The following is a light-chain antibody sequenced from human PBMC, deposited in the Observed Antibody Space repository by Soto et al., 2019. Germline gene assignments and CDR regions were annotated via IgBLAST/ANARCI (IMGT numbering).Light chain of an antibody. J-gene: IGKJ1*01. CDR3: QQYGSSPRT. Sequence: EIVLTQSPGTLSSSPLERASLSVMASQSVSSSYLAWYQQKPGQAPRLLIYGASSRATGIPDRFSGSGSGTDFTLTISRLEPEDFAVYYCQQYGSSPRTFGQGTKVDIK. CDR1: QSVSSSY. CDR2: GAS. V-gene: IGKV3-20*01.